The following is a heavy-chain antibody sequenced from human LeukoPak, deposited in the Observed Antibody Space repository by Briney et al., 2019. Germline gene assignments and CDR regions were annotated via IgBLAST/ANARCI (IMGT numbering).Heavy chain of an antibody. J-gene: IGHJ4*02. D-gene: IGHD3-16*01. V-gene: IGHV3-23*01. CDR1: GFTFSSYA. CDR3: AKESYGMSSGWGSYDSMRFFDY. Sequence: PGGSQRLSCAASGFTFSSYAMSWVRQAPGKGLEWVSAIRGSGGSTYYADSVKGRFTISRDNSKNTLYLQMNSLRAEDTAVYFCAKESYGMSSGWGSYDSMRFFDYWGQGTLVTVSS. CDR2: IRGSGGST.